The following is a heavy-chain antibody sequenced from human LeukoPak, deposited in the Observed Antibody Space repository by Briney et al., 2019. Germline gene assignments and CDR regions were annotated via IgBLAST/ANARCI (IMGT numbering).Heavy chain of an antibody. D-gene: IGHD3-9*01. J-gene: IGHJ6*02. CDR2: IYYSGST. Sequence: SETLSLTCTVSGGSISSYYWSWIRQPPGKGLEWIGYIYYSGSTNYNPSLKSRVTISVDTSKNQFSLKLSSVTAADTAVYYCARGSGTIFWYYGMDVWGQGTTVTVSS. V-gene: IGHV4-59*12. CDR1: GGSISSYY. CDR3: ARGSGTIFWYYGMDV.